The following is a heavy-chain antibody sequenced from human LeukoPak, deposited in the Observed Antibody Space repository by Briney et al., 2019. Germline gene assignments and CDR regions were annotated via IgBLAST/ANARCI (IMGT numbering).Heavy chain of an antibody. Sequence: SVKVSCKASGGTFSSYAISWVRQAPGQGLEWMGGIIPICGTANYAQKFQGRVTITADESTSTAYMELSSLRSEDTAVYYCARSSTVTNPSTHYYYYYMDVWGKGTTVTVSS. CDR3: ARSSTVTNPSTHYYYYYMDV. V-gene: IGHV1-69*13. J-gene: IGHJ6*03. CDR2: IIPICGTA. D-gene: IGHD4-11*01. CDR1: GGTFSSYA.